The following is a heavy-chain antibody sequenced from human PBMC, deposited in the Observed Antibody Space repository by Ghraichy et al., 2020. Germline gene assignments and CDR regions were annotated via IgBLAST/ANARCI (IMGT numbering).Heavy chain of an antibody. J-gene: IGHJ5*02. CDR2: INHSGST. Sequence: SETLSLTCAVYGGSFSGYYWSWIRQPPGKGLEWIGEINHSGSTNYNPSLKSRVTISVDTSKNQFSLKLSSVTAADTAVYYCARGRGKTVVVVAATPGVFLWFDPWGQGTLVTVSS. CDR3: ARGRGKTVVVVAATPGVFLWFDP. D-gene: IGHD2-15*01. CDR1: GGSFSGYY. V-gene: IGHV4-34*01.